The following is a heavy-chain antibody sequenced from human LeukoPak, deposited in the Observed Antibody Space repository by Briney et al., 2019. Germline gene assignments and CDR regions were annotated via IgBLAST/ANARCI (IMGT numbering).Heavy chain of an antibody. CDR1: GGTFSSYA. Sequence: SVKVSCKASGGTFSSYAISWVRQAPGQGLEWMGGIIPIFGTANYAQKFQGRVTITADESTSTAYMELSSLRSEDTAVYYCARDGGYDILTGYWGFDYWGQGTLATVSS. CDR3: ARDGGYDILTGYWGFDY. V-gene: IGHV1-69*13. D-gene: IGHD3-9*01. CDR2: IIPIFGTA. J-gene: IGHJ4*02.